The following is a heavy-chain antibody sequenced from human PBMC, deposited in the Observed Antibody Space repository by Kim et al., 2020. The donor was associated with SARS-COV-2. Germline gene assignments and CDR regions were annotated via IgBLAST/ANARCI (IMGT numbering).Heavy chain of an antibody. D-gene: IGHD3-3*01. CDR3: TRDRKYYDFWSGYIYYGMDV. Sequence: GGSLRLSCTASGFTFGDYAMSWVRQAPGKGLEWVGFIRSKAYGGTTEYAASVKGRFTISRDDSKSIAYLQMNSLKTEDTAVYYCTRDRKYYDFWSGYIYYGMDVWGQGTTVTVSS. V-gene: IGHV3-49*04. CDR2: IRSKAYGGTT. CDR1: GFTFGDYA. J-gene: IGHJ6*02.